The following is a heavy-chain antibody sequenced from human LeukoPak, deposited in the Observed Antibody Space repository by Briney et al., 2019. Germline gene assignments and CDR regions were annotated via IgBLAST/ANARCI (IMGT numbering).Heavy chain of an antibody. CDR3: ARDFGYSFDY. CDR2: ISSGTI. J-gene: IGHJ4*02. D-gene: IGHD1-26*01. CDR1: GFTFSTYS. V-gene: IGHV3-48*01. Sequence: GGPLRLSCAASGFTFSTYSMNWVRQAPGKGLEWVSHISSGTIDYAASVKGRFTISRDIGKNSLYLQMNSLRAEDTAVYYCARDFGYSFDYWGQGALVTVSS.